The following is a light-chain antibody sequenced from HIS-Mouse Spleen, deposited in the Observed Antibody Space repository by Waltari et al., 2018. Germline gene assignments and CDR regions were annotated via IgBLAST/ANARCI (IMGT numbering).Light chain of an antibody. J-gene: IGLJ1*01. V-gene: IGLV2-11*01. CDR3: CSYAGSYTYV. CDR2: DVS. Sequence: QSALTQPRSVSGSPGQSVTISCPGTSSDVGGYNYCSWYPQHPGKAPKLMIYDVSKRPSGVPDRFSGSKSGNTASLTISGLQAEDEADYYCCSYAGSYTYVFGTGTKVTVL. CDR1: SSDVGGYNY.